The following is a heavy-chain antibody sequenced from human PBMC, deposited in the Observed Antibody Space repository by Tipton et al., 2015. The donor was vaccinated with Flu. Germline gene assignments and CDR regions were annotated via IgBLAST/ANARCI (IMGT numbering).Heavy chain of an antibody. CDR2: FYHSGTT. Sequence: GLVKPSETLSLTCDVSDYSLTSGYFWSWIRQSPGKGLEWIGSFYHSGTTFYSPSLKSRVTISGDTSKNQFSLKLTSVTAADTAVYYCARVDLLGAVAAHWGQGSLVTVSS. D-gene: IGHD3-16*01. CDR1: DYSLTSGYF. J-gene: IGHJ4*02. CDR3: ARVDLLGAVAAH. V-gene: IGHV4-38-2*01.